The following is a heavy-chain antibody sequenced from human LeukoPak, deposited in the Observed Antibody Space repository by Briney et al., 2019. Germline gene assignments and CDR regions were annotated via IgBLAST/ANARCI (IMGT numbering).Heavy chain of an antibody. D-gene: IGHD2-21*01. Sequence: ASVKVSCKASGYTFTGYYMHWVRQAPGQGLEWMGWINPNSGGTNYAQKFQGRVTMTRDTSISTAYVELSGLRSDDTAVYYCARGLGPISWFDPWGQGTLVTVSS. V-gene: IGHV1-2*02. CDR2: INPNSGGT. J-gene: IGHJ5*02. CDR3: ARGLGPISWFDP. CDR1: GYTFTGYY.